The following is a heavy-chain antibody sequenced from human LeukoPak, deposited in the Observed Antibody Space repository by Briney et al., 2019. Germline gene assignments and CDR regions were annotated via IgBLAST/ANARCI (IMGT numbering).Heavy chain of an antibody. CDR2: ISTGSCYI. CDR1: GFTFTTYT. D-gene: IGHD4-23*01. Sequence: GGSLRLSCAASGFTFTTYTMNWVRQAPGKGLEWVSSISTGSCYIHYADSVKCRFTISRDNAKNSLYLQMNSLRAEDTAVYYCATGTEETTVVTPCYWGRGTLVTVSS. J-gene: IGHJ4*02. CDR3: ATGTEETTVVTPCY. V-gene: IGHV3-21*01.